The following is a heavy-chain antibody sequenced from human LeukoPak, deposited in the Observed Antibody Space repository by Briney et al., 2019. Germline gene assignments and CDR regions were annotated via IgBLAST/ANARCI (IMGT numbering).Heavy chain of an antibody. CDR2: INHSGST. Sequence: KTSETLSLTCAVYGGSFSGYYWSWIRQPPGKGLEWIGEINHSGSTNYNPSLKSRVTISVDTSKNQFSLKLSSVTAADTAVYYCARDSVAHHIVVVPAANGMDVWGQGTTVTVSS. D-gene: IGHD2-2*01. V-gene: IGHV4-34*01. CDR1: GGSFSGYY. J-gene: IGHJ6*02. CDR3: ARDSVAHHIVVVPAANGMDV.